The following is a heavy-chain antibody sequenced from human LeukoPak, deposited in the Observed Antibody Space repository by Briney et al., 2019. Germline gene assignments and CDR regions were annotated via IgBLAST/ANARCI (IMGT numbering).Heavy chain of an antibody. D-gene: IGHD3-3*01. J-gene: IGHJ6*02. CDR1: GYTFTSYG. V-gene: IGHV1-18*01. CDR3: ARVGDYDFWSGYYPTFYYYYHGMDV. CDR2: ISAYNGNT. Sequence: GASVKVSCKASGYTFTSYGINWVRQAPGQGLEWMGWISAYNGNTNYAQKLQGRVTMTTDTSTSTAYMELRSLRSDDTAVYYCARVGDYDFWSGYYPTFYYYYHGMDVWGQGTTVTVSS.